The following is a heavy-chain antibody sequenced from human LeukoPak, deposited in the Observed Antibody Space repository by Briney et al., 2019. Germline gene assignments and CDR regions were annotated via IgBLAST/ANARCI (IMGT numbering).Heavy chain of an antibody. CDR2: INHSGST. CDR3: ARVEDRGYDWGYFDY. Sequence: SETLSLTCAVYGGSFSGYYWSWIRQPPGKGLEWIGEINHSGSTNYNPSLKSRVTISVDTSKNQFSLKLSSVTAADTAVYYCARVEDRGYDWGYFDYWGQGTLVTVSS. J-gene: IGHJ4*02. V-gene: IGHV4-34*01. CDR1: GGSFSGYY. D-gene: IGHD5-12*01.